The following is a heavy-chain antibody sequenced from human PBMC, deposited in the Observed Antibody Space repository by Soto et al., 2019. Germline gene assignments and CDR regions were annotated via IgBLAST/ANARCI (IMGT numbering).Heavy chain of an antibody. Sequence: GGSLRLSCAASGFTVSSNYMGWVRQAPGKGLEWVSVIYSGGSTYYADSVRGRFTISRDNSKNTLYLQMNSLRAEDTAVYYCARDFKGVKDAFDIWGQGTMVTVSS. CDR1: GFTVSSNY. V-gene: IGHV3-53*01. CDR2: IYSGGST. CDR3: ARDFKGVKDAFDI. D-gene: IGHD2-21*01. J-gene: IGHJ3*02.